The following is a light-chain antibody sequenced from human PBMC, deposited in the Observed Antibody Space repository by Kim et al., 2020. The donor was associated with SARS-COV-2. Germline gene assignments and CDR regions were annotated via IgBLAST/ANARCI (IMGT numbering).Light chain of an antibody. CDR2: GAS. CDR3: QPYNNWPPWT. J-gene: IGKJ1*01. Sequence: SPGERATPSCRASQSVSSNLAWYQQKPGQAPRLLIYGASTRATGIPARFSGSGSGTEFTLTISSLQSEDFAVYYCQPYNNWPPWTFGQGTKVDIK. V-gene: IGKV3-15*01. CDR1: QSVSSN.